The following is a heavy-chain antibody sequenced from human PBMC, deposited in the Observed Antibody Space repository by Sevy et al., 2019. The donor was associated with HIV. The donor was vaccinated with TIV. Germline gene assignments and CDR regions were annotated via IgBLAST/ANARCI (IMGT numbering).Heavy chain of an antibody. J-gene: IGHJ4*02. CDR1: RSTFVSND. D-gene: IGHD3-22*01. CDR3: AQGYYFTY. Sequence: ASVISCKASRSTFVSNDINWLRQAPGQGLEWVGWMRPNSGEVGYAQKFQGRVTMTRNISITTAYMELGRLRFDDTAVYYCAQGYYFTYWGQGTVVTVSS. CDR2: MRPNSGEV. V-gene: IGHV1-8*01.